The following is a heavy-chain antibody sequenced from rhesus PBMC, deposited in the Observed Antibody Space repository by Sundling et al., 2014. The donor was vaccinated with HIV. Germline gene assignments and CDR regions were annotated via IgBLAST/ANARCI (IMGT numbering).Heavy chain of an antibody. Sequence: QVQLQESGPGLVKPSETLSLTCAVSGGSISDYYYWNWIRQPPGKGLEWIGNIYGNSASTYYNPSLKSRVAISKDTSKNQFFLKLSSVTAADTAVYYCARETRDCTGSGCYGLGLDSWGQGVVVTVSS. CDR1: GGSISDYYY. D-gene: IGHD2-21*01. CDR3: ARETRDCTGSGCYGLGLDS. J-gene: IGHJ6*01. CDR2: IYGNSAST. V-gene: IGHV4S9*01.